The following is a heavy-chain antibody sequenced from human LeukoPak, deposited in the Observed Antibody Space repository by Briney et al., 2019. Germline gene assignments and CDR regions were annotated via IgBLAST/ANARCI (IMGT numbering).Heavy chain of an antibody. V-gene: IGHV4-31*03. CDR2: IHYSGST. CDR1: GGSISSSSYY. CDR3: ARGKWLRPIDY. Sequence: NPSETLSLTCTVSGGSISSSSYYWGWIRQPPGKGLEWIGYIHYSGSTYYNPSLKSRVTISVDTSKNQFSLKLSSVTAADTAVYYCARGKWLRPIDYWGQGTLVTVSS. D-gene: IGHD5-12*01. J-gene: IGHJ4*02.